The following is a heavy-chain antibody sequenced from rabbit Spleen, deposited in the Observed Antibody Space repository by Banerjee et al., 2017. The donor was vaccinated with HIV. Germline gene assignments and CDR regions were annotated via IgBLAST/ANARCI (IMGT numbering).Heavy chain of an antibody. CDR2: IDPVFGIT. CDR1: GFTLSSYY. CDR3: ARDLVAVIGWNFNL. Sequence: QLEESGGGLVQPGGSLKLSCKASGFTLSSYYMNWVRQAPGKGLEWIGYIDPVFGITYYANWVNGRFSISRENAQNTVFLQMTSLTAADTATYFCARDLVAVIGWNFNLWGPGTLVTVS. V-gene: IGHV1S7*01. D-gene: IGHD1-1*01. J-gene: IGHJ4*01.